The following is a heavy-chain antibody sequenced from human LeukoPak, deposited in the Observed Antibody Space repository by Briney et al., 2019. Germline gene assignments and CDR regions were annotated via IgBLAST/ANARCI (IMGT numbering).Heavy chain of an antibody. V-gene: IGHV3-23*01. CDR2: ISGSGGST. CDR1: GFTFSSYA. D-gene: IGHD5-18*01. Sequence: GESRRLSCAASGFTFSSYAKSWVRQAPGKGLEWVSAISGSGGSTYYADSVKGRFTISRDNSKNTLYLQMNSLRAEDTAVYYCAKDRIQLWRGWAFDIWSQGTMVTVSS. J-gene: IGHJ3*02. CDR3: AKDRIQLWRGWAFDI.